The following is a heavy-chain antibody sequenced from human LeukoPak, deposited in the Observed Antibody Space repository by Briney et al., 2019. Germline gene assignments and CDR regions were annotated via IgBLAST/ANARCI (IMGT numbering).Heavy chain of an antibody. CDR2: IYYSGST. CDR3: ARHPGNWYYKFDP. J-gene: IGHJ5*02. V-gene: IGHV4-39*01. Sequence: SETLSLTCTVSGGSISSSTYYWGWIRQPPGKGLEWIGSIYYSGSTYYNPSLKSRVTISVDTSKNQFSLKLSSVTAADTAVYYCARHPGNWYYKFDPWGQGTLVTVSS. CDR1: GGSISSSTYY. D-gene: IGHD1-7*01.